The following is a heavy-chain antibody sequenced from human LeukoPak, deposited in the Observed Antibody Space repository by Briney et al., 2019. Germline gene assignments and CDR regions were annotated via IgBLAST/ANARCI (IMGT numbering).Heavy chain of an antibody. D-gene: IGHD2-2*01. CDR2: IDARDSYT. Sequence: GESLQISCKGSGYSFNSYWISWVRQLPGKGLEWMGRIDARDSYTNYSPSFQGHVTISADKSISTAYLQWSSLKASDTAMYYCARRGFVPAAVDYWGQGTPVTVSS. CDR3: ARRGFVPAAVDY. CDR1: GYSFNSYW. V-gene: IGHV5-10-1*01. J-gene: IGHJ4*02.